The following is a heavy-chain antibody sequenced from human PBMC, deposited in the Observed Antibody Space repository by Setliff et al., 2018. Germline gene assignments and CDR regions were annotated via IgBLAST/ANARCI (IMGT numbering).Heavy chain of an antibody. CDR2: IYHSGSP. Sequence: TSETLSLTCAVSGYSISSGYYWGWIRQPPGKGLEWIGSIYHSGSPYYNPSLKSRVTISMDTSKNQFSLRLNSATAADTAVYYCARLRGAFDYWGQGTLVTVSS. CDR3: ARLRGAFDY. CDR1: GYSISSGYY. D-gene: IGHD3-16*01. J-gene: IGHJ4*02. V-gene: IGHV4-38-2*01.